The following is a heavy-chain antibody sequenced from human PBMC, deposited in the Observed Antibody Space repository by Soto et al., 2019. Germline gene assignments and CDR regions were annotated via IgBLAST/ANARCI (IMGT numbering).Heavy chain of an antibody. Sequence: EVQLVESGGGLVQPGRSLRLSCAASGFTFNDYAMHWVRQAPGKGLEWVSGISWNSGSMGYVDSVKGRFTISRDNAKNSLYLRMNFLRPEDTALYYCAKEKAACGRLDYYYYGMDVWGQGTTVTVSS. D-gene: IGHD1-26*01. CDR1: GFTFNDYA. CDR2: ISWNSGSM. V-gene: IGHV3-9*01. J-gene: IGHJ6*02. CDR3: AKEKAACGRLDYYYYGMDV.